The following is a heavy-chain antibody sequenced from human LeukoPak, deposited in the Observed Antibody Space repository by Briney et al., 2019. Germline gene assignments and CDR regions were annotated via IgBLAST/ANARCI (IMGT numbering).Heavy chain of an antibody. CDR2: MNPNSGNT. V-gene: IGHV1-8*01. Sequence: ASVKVSCKASGYTFTSCDINWVRQATGQGLEWMGWMNPNSGNTGYAQKFQGRVTMTRDTSISTAYMELSSLRSEDTAVYYCARGARRELLWFGELTKSLQDSTGELFDHWGQGTLVTVSS. J-gene: IGHJ4*02. CDR1: GYTFTSCD. D-gene: IGHD3-10*01. CDR3: ARGARRELLWFGELTKSLQDSTGELFDH.